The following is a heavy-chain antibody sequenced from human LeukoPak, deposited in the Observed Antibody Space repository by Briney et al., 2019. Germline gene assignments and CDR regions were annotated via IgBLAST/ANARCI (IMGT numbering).Heavy chain of an antibody. CDR2: ICYSGST. Sequence: SETLSLTCTVSGGSISSYYWSWIRQPPGKGLEWIGYICYSGSTNYNPSLKSRVTISVDTSKNQFSLKLSSVTAADTAVYYCARGMVRGVIIRRYYYYYMDVWGKGTTVTVSS. CDR1: GGSISSYY. J-gene: IGHJ6*03. V-gene: IGHV4-59*01. D-gene: IGHD3-10*01. CDR3: ARGMVRGVIIRRYYYYYMDV.